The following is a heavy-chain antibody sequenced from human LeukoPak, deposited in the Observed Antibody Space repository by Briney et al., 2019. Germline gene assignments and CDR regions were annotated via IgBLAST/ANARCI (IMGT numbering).Heavy chain of an antibody. CDR3: ARDHNWGPDY. J-gene: IGHJ4*02. Sequence: ASVKVSCKASGYTFTGYLMHWVRQAPGQGLEWMGWINPNSGDTRYAQKFQGRVTMTRDTSISTLYMELNSLTSDDTAVYYCARDHNWGPDYWGQGTLVSVSS. CDR1: GYTFTGYL. CDR2: INPNSGDT. D-gene: IGHD7-27*01. V-gene: IGHV1-2*02.